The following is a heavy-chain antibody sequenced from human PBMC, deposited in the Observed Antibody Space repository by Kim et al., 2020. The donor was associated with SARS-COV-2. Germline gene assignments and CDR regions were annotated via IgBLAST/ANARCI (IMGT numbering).Heavy chain of an antibody. CDR1: GFTFSSYG. D-gene: IGHD5-18*01. CDR2: IWYDGSNK. V-gene: IGHV3-33*01. J-gene: IGHJ4*02. CDR3: ARDRGTWIQLWFVDY. Sequence: GGSLRLSCAASGFTFSSYGMHWVRQAPGKGLEWVAVIWYDGSNKYYADSVKGRFTISRDNSKNTLYLQMNSLRAEDTAVYYCARDRGTWIQLWFVDYWGQGTLVTVSS.